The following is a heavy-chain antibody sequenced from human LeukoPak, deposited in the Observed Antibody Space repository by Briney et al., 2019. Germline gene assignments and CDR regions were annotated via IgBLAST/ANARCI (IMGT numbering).Heavy chain of an antibody. V-gene: IGHV1-8*03. CDR2: MNPNSGNT. Sequence: ASVKVSCKASGYTFTNYDINWVRQATGQGLEWMGWMNPNSGNTGYAQKFQGRVTITWNTSISTAYMELSRLRSEDTAVYYCATEGYYDSSGYYTDYWGQGTLVTVSS. D-gene: IGHD3-22*01. CDR3: ATEGYYDSSGYYTDY. J-gene: IGHJ4*02. CDR1: GYTFTNYD.